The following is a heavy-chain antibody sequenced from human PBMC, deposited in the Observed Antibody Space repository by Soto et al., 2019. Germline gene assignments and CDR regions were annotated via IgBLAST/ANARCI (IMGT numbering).Heavy chain of an antibody. Sequence: SETLSLTCTVSVGSVSRGSYYWGWVRQPPGKGLEWIGYIYYSGSTNYNPSLKSRVTISVDTSKNQFSLKLSSVTAADTAVYYCARGGDWNDLDYWGQATLVT. J-gene: IGHJ4*02. CDR3: ARGGDWNDLDY. V-gene: IGHV4-61*01. CDR1: VGSVSRGSYY. CDR2: IYYSGST. D-gene: IGHD1-1*01.